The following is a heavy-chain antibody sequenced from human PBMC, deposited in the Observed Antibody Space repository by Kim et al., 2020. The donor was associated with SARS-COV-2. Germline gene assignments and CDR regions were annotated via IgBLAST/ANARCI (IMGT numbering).Heavy chain of an antibody. CDR3: ARGITMVRGVIGWFDP. D-gene: IGHD3-10*01. J-gene: IGHJ5*02. V-gene: IGHV3-30*07. Sequence: SVKGRFTISRDNSKNTLYLQMNSLRAEDTAVYYCARGITMVRGVIGWFDPWGQGTLVTVSS.